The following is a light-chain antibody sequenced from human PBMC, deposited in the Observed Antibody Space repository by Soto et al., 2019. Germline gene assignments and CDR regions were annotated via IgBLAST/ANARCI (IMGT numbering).Light chain of an antibody. CDR1: QSISYW. V-gene: IGKV1-5*01. J-gene: IGKJ4*01. Sequence: DIPMTQSPSTLSASVGDTVTITCRASQSISYWLAWYQQKPGKAPKLLVYDASSLESGVPSRFTGSGSETDFTLTINSLQPDDFATYYCQQYNDYSTFGGGTKVEIK. CDR2: DAS. CDR3: QQYNDYST.